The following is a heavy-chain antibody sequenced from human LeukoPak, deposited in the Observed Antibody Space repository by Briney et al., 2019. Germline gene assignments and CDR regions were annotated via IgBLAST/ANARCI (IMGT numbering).Heavy chain of an antibody. CDR3: AKERAVVPRGGMDV. D-gene: IGHD2-2*01. Sequence: GASVKVSCKASGGTFSSYAMSWVRQAPGKGLEWVSAISGSGDSTYYADSVKGRFTISRDNSKNTLYLQMNSLRAEDTAVYYCAKERAVVPRGGMDVWGQGTTVTVSS. J-gene: IGHJ6*02. V-gene: IGHV3-23*01. CDR1: GGTFSSYA. CDR2: ISGSGDST.